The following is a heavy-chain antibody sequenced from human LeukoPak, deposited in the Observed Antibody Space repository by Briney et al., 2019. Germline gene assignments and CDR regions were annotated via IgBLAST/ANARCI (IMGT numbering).Heavy chain of an antibody. J-gene: IGHJ6*03. CDR2: IYYSGST. Sequence: TSETLSLTCTVSGGSISSYYWSWIRQPPGKGLEWIGYIYYSGSTNYNPSLKSRVTISVDTSKNQSSLKLSSVTAADTAVYYCARETSQKGAHYMDVWGKGTTVTISS. CDR3: ARETSQKGAHYMDV. V-gene: IGHV4-59*01. CDR1: GGSISSYY. D-gene: IGHD3-16*01.